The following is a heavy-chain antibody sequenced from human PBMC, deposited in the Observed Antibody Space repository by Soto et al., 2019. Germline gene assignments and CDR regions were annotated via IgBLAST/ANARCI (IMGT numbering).Heavy chain of an antibody. V-gene: IGHV4-61*01. Sequence: SETLSLTCTVSGGSVSSGSYYWSWIRQPPGEGLEWIGYIYYSGSTNYNPSLKSRVTISVDTSKIQFSLKLSSVTAAGTAVYYCAKGMVTAYYYYGMDVWGQGTTVTVSS. CDR1: GGSVSSGSYY. CDR3: AKGMVTAYYYYGMDV. CDR2: IYYSGST. J-gene: IGHJ6*02. D-gene: IGHD5-18*01.